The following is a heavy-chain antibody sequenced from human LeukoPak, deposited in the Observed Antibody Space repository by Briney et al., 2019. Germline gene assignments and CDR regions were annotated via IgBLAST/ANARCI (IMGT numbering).Heavy chain of an antibody. V-gene: IGHV4-59*01. CDR3: ARGWYYAFDI. CDR2: IYYSGST. J-gene: IGHJ3*02. CDR1: GGSISSYC. D-gene: IGHD6-13*01. Sequence: SETLSLTCTVSGGSISSYCWSWIRQPPGKGLEWIGYIYYSGSTNYNPSLKSRVTISVDTSKNQFSLKLSSVTAADTAVYYCARGWYYAFDIWGQGTMVTVSS.